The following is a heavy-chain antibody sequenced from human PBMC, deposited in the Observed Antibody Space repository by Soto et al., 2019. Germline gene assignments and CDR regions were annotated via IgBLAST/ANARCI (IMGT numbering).Heavy chain of an antibody. V-gene: IGHV1-18*01. CDR2: ISAYNGST. CDR3: ARDPEWELLGGDY. J-gene: IGHJ4*02. CDR1: GYAFTGYG. D-gene: IGHD1-26*01. Sequence: LVKVACKASGYAFTGYGGSWGRLAPGQGLEWMGWISAYNGSTSYAQKFQGRVTMTRDTSTSTVYMELSSLRSEDTAVYYCARDPEWELLGGDYWGQGTLVTVSS.